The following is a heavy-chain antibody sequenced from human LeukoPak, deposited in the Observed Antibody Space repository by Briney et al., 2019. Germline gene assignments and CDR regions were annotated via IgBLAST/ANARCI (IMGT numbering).Heavy chain of an antibody. Sequence: SETLSLTCTVSGGSIINYYWNWIRQPPGKGLEWIGYIYYSGSTNYNPSLKSRVTISVDTSTNQFSLKLSSVTAADTAVYYCARGSSGYYYYFDYWGQGTLVTVSS. CDR1: GGSIINYY. J-gene: IGHJ4*02. CDR3: ARGSSGYYYYFDY. D-gene: IGHD3-22*01. V-gene: IGHV4-59*08. CDR2: IYYSGST.